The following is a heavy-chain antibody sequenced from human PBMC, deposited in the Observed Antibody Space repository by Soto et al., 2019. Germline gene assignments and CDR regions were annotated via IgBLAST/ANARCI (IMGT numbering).Heavy chain of an antibody. CDR1: GGSISTNW. Sequence: QVQLQESGPGLMKPSGTLSLTCAVSGGSISTNWWSWVRQPPGKGLEWIGEIYHSGSTNYNPSLNNRVTMSVDKSQNHLSLNLNSVTAADPAVYYCARHIAVSGTRSFDFWGQGTLVTVSS. CDR2: IYHSGST. D-gene: IGHD6-19*01. CDR3: ARHIAVSGTRSFDF. V-gene: IGHV4-4*02. J-gene: IGHJ4*02.